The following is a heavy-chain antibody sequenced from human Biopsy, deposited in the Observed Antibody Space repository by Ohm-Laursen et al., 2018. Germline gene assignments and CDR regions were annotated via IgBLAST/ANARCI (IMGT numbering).Heavy chain of an antibody. CDR1: GGTFSKYG. CDR2: IIPIVDIV. D-gene: IGHD3-10*01. J-gene: IGHJ6*02. CDR3: ARGGSGSGYYGMDV. Sequence: SVKVSCKAPGGTFSKYGVNWVRQAPGQGLEWMGRIIPIVDIVNYAQRFQGRVTMTADQSTSTAYLDLSSLISEDTAVYYCARGGSGSGYYGMDVWGQGTTVTVSS. V-gene: IGHV1-69*04.